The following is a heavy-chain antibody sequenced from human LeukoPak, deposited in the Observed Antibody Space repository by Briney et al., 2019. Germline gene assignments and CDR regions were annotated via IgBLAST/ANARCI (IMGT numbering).Heavy chain of an antibody. V-gene: IGHV1-3*01. CDR3: ASFSSGSESHIDY. CDR2: INAGNGNT. Sequence: ASVKVSCKASGYTFTSYAMHWVRQAPGQRLEWMGWINAGNGNTKYSQKFQGRVTITADESTSTAYMELSSLRSEDTAVYYCASFSSGSESHIDYWGQGTLVTVSS. CDR1: GYTFTSYA. D-gene: IGHD6-19*01. J-gene: IGHJ4*02.